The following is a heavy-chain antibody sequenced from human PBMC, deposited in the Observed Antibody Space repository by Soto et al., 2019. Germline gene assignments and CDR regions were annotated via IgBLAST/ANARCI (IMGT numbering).Heavy chain of an antibody. Sequence: GGSLRLSCAASGFTSSSYGMHWVRQAPGKGLEWVAVISYDGSNKYYADSVKGRFTISRDNSKNTLYLQMNSLRAEDTAVYYCAKYYYDSSGMYWGQGTLVTVSS. D-gene: IGHD3-22*01. V-gene: IGHV3-30*18. CDR3: AKYYYDSSGMY. CDR2: ISYDGSNK. CDR1: GFTSSSYG. J-gene: IGHJ4*02.